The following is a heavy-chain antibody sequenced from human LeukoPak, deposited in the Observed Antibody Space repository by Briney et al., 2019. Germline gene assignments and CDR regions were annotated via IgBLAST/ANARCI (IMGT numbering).Heavy chain of an antibody. J-gene: IGHJ5*02. CDR3: ARSNPISITMIVVVTPGNWFDP. V-gene: IGHV1-2*02. Sequence: GASVKVSCKASGYTFTGYYMHWVRQAPGQGLEWMGWINPNSGGTNYAQKFQGRVTMTRDTSISTAYMELSRLRSDDTAVYYCARSNPISITMIVVVTPGNWFDPWGQGTLVTVSS. CDR2: INPNSGGT. CDR1: GYTFTGYY. D-gene: IGHD3-22*01.